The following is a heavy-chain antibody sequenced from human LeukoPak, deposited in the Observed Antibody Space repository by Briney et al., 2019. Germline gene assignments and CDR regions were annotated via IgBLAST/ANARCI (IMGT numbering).Heavy chain of an antibody. CDR3: AGHDGGSYYLFSWFDP. CDR1: GGSITSSYY. D-gene: IGHD1-26*01. J-gene: IGHJ5*02. V-gene: IGHV4-39*01. Sequence: PSETLSLTCTVSGGSITSSYYWGWIRQPPGKGLEWIGSIYYSGSTYYNPSLKSRVTISVDTSKNQFSLKLSSVTAADTAVYYCAGHDGGSYYLFSWFDPWGQGTLVTVSS. CDR2: IYYSGST.